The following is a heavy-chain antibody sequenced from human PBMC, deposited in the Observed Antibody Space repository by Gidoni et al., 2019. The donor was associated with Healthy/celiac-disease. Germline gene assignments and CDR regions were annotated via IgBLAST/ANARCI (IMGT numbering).Heavy chain of an antibody. J-gene: IGHJ4*02. CDR1: GGSISSGGYY. CDR3: ASLVLVLEWLTPAAYFDY. Sequence: QVQLQESGPGLVKPSQTLSLTCTVSGGSISSGGYYWSWIRQHPGKGLEWIGYIYYSGSTYYNPSLKSRVTISVDTSKNQFSLKLSSVTAADTPVYYCASLVLVLEWLTPAAYFDYWGQGTLVTVSS. D-gene: IGHD3-3*01. V-gene: IGHV4-31*03. CDR2: IYYSGST.